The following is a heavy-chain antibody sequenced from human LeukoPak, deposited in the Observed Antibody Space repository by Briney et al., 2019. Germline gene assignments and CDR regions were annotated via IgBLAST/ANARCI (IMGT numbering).Heavy chain of an antibody. D-gene: IGHD5-24*01. Sequence: SETLSLTCTVSGGSISSGGYYWSWPRQHPGKGLEWIGYIYYSGSTYYNPSLKSRVTISVDTSKNQFSLKLSSVAAADTAVYYCARDGEMATIPPLGMDVWGQGTTVTVSS. CDR1: GGSISSGGYY. V-gene: IGHV4-31*03. CDR2: IYYSGST. J-gene: IGHJ6*02. CDR3: ARDGEMATIPPLGMDV.